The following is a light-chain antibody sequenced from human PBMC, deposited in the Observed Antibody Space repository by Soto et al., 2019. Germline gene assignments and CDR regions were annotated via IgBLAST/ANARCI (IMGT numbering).Light chain of an antibody. V-gene: IGLV2-14*01. CDR2: EVS. CDR3: SSYTSSSLYV. CDR1: SSDVGGYNY. Sequence: QSALTQPASVSGSPGQSITISCTGTSSDVGGYNYVSWYQQHPGKAPKLMIYEVSNRPSGVSNRFSGSKSGNTAFLTISGLQAEDEADYYCSSYTSSSLYVFGTGTKLTVL. J-gene: IGLJ1*01.